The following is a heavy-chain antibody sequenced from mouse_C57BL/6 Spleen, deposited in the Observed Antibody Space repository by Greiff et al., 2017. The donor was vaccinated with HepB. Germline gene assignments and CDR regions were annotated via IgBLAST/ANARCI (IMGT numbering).Heavy chain of an antibody. V-gene: IGHV1-19*01. J-gene: IGHJ4*01. CDR2: INPYNGGT. CDR3: ARTHYYGSSHYYAMDY. D-gene: IGHD1-1*01. Sequence: EVQRVESGPVLVKPGASVKMSCKASGYTFTDYYMNWVKQSHGKSLEWIGVINPYNGGTSYNQKFKGKATLTVDKSSSTAYMELNSLTSEDSAVYYCARTHYYGSSHYYAMDYWGQGTSVTVSS. CDR1: GYTFTDYY.